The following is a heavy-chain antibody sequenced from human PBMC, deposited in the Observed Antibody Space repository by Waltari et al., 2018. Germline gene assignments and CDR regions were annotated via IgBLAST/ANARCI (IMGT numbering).Heavy chain of an antibody. CDR3: ARGTIVQPPDY. D-gene: IGHD1-26*01. V-gene: IGHV3-33*01. CDR1: GLRFRSYG. Sequence: QVQLVESGGGEVQPGRSLRISCAAAGLRFRSYGMHWVRQAPGKGLEWVAVTWYDGNDEYYAESVRGRFTISRDNSKSMLFLQMNSLRVEDTALYYCARGTIVQPPDYWGQGTLVTVSS. CDR2: TWYDGNDE. J-gene: IGHJ4*02.